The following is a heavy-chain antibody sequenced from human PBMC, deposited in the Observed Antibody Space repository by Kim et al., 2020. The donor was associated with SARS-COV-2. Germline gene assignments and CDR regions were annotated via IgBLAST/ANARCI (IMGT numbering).Heavy chain of an antibody. Sequence: GNTKYSQQVQGRVTITRDTSASPAYMGLSSLRSEDTAVYYCARDQLVYDYWGQGTLVTVSS. CDR3: ARDQLVYDY. V-gene: IGHV1-3*01. D-gene: IGHD6-13*01. CDR2: GNT. J-gene: IGHJ4*02.